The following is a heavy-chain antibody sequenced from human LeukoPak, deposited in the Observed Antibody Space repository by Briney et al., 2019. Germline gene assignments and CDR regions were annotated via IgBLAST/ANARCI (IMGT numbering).Heavy chain of an antibody. V-gene: IGHV3-7*01. CDR2: IKQDGSEK. CDR3: AREVVGTTLDP. D-gene: IGHD2-2*01. Sequence: GGSLRLSCAASGFTFSSYWMSWVRQAPGKGLEWVANIKQDGSEKYYVDSVKDRFTISRDNAKNSLYLQMNSLRAEDTPVYYCAREVVGTTLDPWGQGTLVTVSS. J-gene: IGHJ5*02. CDR1: GFTFSSYW.